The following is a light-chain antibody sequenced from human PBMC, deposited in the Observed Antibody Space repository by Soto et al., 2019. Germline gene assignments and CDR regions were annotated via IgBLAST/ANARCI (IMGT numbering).Light chain of an antibody. J-gene: IGLJ1*01. CDR1: TGAVTSAYY. Sequence: QTVVTQEPSLTVSPGGTVTLTCASNTGAVTSAYYPNWFQQKPGQAPRALIYSINNKHSWTPARFSGSLLGGKAALTLSGVQPEDEADYYCLLYFGGAPNYVFGSGTKLTVL. CDR3: LLYFGGAPNYV. CDR2: SIN. V-gene: IGLV7-43*01.